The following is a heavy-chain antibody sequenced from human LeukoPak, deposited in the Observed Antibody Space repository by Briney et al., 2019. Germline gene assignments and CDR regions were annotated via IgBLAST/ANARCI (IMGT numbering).Heavy chain of an antibody. D-gene: IGHD3-3*01. CDR1: GGSISRYY. J-gene: IGHJ4*02. V-gene: IGHV4-59*08. CDR3: ARARYYDFWSGHRYYFDY. CDR2: IYYSGST. Sequence: NPSETLSLTCTVSGGSISRYYWSWIRQPPGKGLEWIGYIYYSGSTNYNPSLKSRVTISVDTSKNQFSLKLSSVTAADTAVYYCARARYYDFWSGHRYYFDYWGQGTLVTVSS.